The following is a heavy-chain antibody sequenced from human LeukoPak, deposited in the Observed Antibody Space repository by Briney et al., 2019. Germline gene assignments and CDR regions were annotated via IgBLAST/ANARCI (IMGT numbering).Heavy chain of an antibody. CDR2: INHSGST. D-gene: IGHD3-16*01. CDR1: GGSFSGYY. V-gene: IGHV4-34*01. J-gene: IGHJ6*02. Sequence: PSETLSLTCAVYGGSFSGYYWSWIRQPPGRGLEWIGEINHSGSTNYNPSLKSRVTISVDTSKNQFSLKLSSVTAADTAVYYCARLGVGRPYYYGMDVWGQGTTVTVSS. CDR3: ARLGVGRPYYYGMDV.